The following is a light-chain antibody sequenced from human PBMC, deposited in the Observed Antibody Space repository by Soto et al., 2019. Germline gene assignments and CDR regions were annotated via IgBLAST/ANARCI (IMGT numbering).Light chain of an antibody. CDR2: DAS. CDR3: SPYNSSPYT. Sequence: ASQLTQSPSSLSASVGDRVTITCRASQGISSALAWYQQKPGKAPKLLIYDASSLESGVPSRFSGSGSGTDFTLTTSRLPPDDFATYYCSPYNSSPYTFGQETKL. V-gene: IGKV1-13*02. CDR1: QGISSA. J-gene: IGKJ2*01.